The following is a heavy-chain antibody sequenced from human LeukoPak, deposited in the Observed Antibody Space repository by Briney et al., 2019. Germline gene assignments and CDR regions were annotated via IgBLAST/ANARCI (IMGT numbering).Heavy chain of an antibody. Sequence: SETLSLTCTVSSGSINSYFLVWVRQPPGKGLEWIGRIYTTGTTHCNPSLKSRVTMSVDASTNQFSLNLRSMTAADTAVYYCGKHGYTASHYFLDFWSQGTLVAVS. V-gene: IGHV4-4*07. CDR1: SGSINSYF. CDR2: IYTTGTT. J-gene: IGHJ4*02. CDR3: GKHGYTASHYFLDF. D-gene: IGHD1-26*01.